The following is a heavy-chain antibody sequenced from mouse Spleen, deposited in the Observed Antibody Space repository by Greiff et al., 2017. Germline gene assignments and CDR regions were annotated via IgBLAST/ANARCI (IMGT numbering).Heavy chain of an antibody. CDR2: IWGGGST. CDR3: AIYYYGSSSWFAY. J-gene: IGHJ3*01. Sequence: VHLVESGPGLVAPSQSLSITCTVSGFSLTSYGVDWVRQSPGKGLEWLGVIWGGGSTNYNSALKSRLSISKDNSKSQVFLKMNSLQTDDTAMYYCAIYYYGSSSWFAYWGQGTLVTVSA. V-gene: IGHV2-6*01. D-gene: IGHD1-1*01. CDR1: GFSLTSYG.